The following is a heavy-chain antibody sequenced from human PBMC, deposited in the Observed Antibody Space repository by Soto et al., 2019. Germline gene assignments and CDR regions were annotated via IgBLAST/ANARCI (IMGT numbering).Heavy chain of an antibody. CDR2: ISSSSSTI. Sequence: GGSLRLSCAASGFTFSSYSMNWVRQAPGKGLEWVSYISSSSSTIYYADSVKGRFTISRDNAKNSLYLQMNSLRDEDTAVYYCATFDVLRYLDWLLAPPDDYWGQGTLVTVYS. D-gene: IGHD3-9*01. CDR1: GFTFSSYS. J-gene: IGHJ4*02. V-gene: IGHV3-48*02. CDR3: ATFDVLRYLDWLLAPPDDY.